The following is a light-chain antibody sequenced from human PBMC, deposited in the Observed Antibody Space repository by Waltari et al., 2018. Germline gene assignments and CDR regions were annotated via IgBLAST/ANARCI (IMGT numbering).Light chain of an antibody. CDR1: QGISSY. V-gene: IGKV1-9*01. CDR2: AAF. CDR3: QQFNTYPRT. Sequence: IQLTQSPSSLSASVGDRVTITCRASQGISSYLAWYQQKPGKAPNLLIYAAFTLQSGVPSRFSGSGSGTDFTLTISSLHPEDFATYYCQQFNTYPRTFGQGTRLEIK. J-gene: IGKJ5*01.